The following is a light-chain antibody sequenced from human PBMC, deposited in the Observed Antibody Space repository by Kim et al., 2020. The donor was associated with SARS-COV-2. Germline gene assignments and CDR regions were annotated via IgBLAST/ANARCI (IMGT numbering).Light chain of an antibody. V-gene: IGLV2-18*02. J-gene: IGLJ2*01. CDR3: SSYINSNTVI. CDR2: EVN. Sequence: QSALTQPPSVSGSPGQSVTISCTGTSSDVGGYNRVSWYQQPPGTAPRLIIYEVNKRPSGVPDRFSGSKSGNTASLTISGLQAEDEADYYCSSYINSNTVIFGGGTQLTVL. CDR1: SSDVGGYNR.